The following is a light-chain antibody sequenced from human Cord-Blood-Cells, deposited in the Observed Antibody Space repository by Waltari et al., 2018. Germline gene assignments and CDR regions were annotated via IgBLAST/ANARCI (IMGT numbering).Light chain of an antibody. V-gene: IGKV3-11*01. CDR1: QSVSSY. CDR3: QQRSNWWT. Sequence: EIVLTQSPATLSLSLGERATLSCRASQSVSSYLAWYQQKPGQAPRILIYDASNRATGIPARFSGSGSGTDFTLSVSSLGPEDFAVDYCQQRSNWWTFGQGTKVEIK. CDR2: DAS. J-gene: IGKJ1*01.